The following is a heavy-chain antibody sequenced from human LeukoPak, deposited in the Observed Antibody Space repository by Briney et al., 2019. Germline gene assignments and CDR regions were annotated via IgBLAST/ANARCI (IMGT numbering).Heavy chain of an antibody. CDR2: IWYDGSNK. CDR1: GFTFSSYG. Sequence: GGSLRLSCAASGFTFSSYGMHWVRQAPGKGLEWVAVIWYDGSNKYYADSVKGRFTISRDNSKNTQYLQMNSLRAEDTAVYYCAKSSRRYCSGGSCYFDYWGQGTLVTVSS. CDR3: AKSSRRYCSGGSCYFDY. V-gene: IGHV3-33*06. D-gene: IGHD2-15*01. J-gene: IGHJ4*02.